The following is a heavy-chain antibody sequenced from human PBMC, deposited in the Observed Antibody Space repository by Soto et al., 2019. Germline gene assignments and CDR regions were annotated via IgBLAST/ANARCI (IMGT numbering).Heavy chain of an antibody. D-gene: IGHD3-10*01. CDR2: ISSSSSYI. Sequence: GGSLRLSCAASGFTFSSYSMNWVRQAPGKGLEWVSSISSSSSYIYYADSVKGRFTISRDNAKNSLYLQMNSLRAEDTAVYYCAGEGIYIPRSGSYYYYGMDAWGQGTTVTVSS. V-gene: IGHV3-21*01. CDR3: AGEGIYIPRSGSYYYYGMDA. CDR1: GFTFSSYS. J-gene: IGHJ6*02.